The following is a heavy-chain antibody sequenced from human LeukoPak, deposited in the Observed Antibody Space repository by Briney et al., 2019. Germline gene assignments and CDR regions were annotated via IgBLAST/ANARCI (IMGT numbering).Heavy chain of an antibody. J-gene: IGHJ4*02. D-gene: IGHD2-2*02. V-gene: IGHV3-23*01. Sequence: GGPLRLSCAASGFTFSSYAMSWVRQAPGKGLEWVSAISGSGGGTYYADSVKGRFTISRDNSKNTLYLQMNSLRAEDTAVYYCAKDQRIPAAIRHFDYWGQGTLVTVSS. CDR2: ISGSGGGT. CDR1: GFTFSSYA. CDR3: AKDQRIPAAIRHFDY.